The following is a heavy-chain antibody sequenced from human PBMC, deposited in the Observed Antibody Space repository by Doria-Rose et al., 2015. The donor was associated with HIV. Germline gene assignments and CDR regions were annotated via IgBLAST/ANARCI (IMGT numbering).Heavy chain of an antibody. J-gene: IGHJ4*02. D-gene: IGHD6-13*01. V-gene: IGHV4-34*01. CDR2: INHSGNS. CDR3: ARRPPYSSSWKY. Sequence: LQHWGAGLLKPSGTLSLTFAVYGGSFSGYYWSWIRQSPGKGLQWIGEINHSGNSNYNPSLNSRVTVSVDTSKNQFSLKLRSVTAADTAVYYCARRPPYSSSWKYWAQGTRGTGSA. CDR1: GGSFSGYY.